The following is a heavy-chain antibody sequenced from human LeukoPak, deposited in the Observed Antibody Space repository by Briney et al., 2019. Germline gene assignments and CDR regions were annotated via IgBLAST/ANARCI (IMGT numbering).Heavy chain of an antibody. V-gene: IGHV4-34*01. D-gene: IGHD2-8*01. J-gene: IGHJ6*02. CDR1: GGSFSGYY. CDR2: INHSGST. CDR3: ARVMTYSYYRGMDV. Sequence: PSETLSLTCAVYGGSFSGYYWSWIRQPPGKGLEWIGEINHSGSTNYNPSLKSRVTISVDTSKNQFSLKLSSVTAADTAVYYCARVMTYSYYRGMDVWGQGTTVTVSS.